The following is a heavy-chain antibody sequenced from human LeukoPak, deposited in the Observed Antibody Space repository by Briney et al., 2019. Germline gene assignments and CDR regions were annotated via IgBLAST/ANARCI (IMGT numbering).Heavy chain of an antibody. Sequence: PGGSLRLSCAASGFTFSSYAMSWVRQAPGKGLEWVSAISGSGGSTYYADSVKGRFTISRDNSKNTLYPQMNSLRPEDTAVYYCAREAGRLRWVDYWGQGTLVTVSS. CDR3: AREAGRLRWVDY. CDR2: ISGSGGST. D-gene: IGHD5-12*01. J-gene: IGHJ4*02. V-gene: IGHV3-23*01. CDR1: GFTFSSYA.